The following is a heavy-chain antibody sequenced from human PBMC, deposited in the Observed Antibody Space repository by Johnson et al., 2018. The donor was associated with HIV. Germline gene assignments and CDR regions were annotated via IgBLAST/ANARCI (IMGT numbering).Heavy chain of an antibody. J-gene: IGHJ3*02. CDR2: ISFDGSNK. Sequence: QMQLVESGGGVVQPGRSLRLSCAASGFTFNSYAMHWVRQAPGKGLEWVAVISFDGSNKYYADSVKGRFTISRDNSKNTLYLQMNSLRAEDTAVYYCARDLSEGELGHAFDIWGQGTMVTVSS. D-gene: IGHD1-26*01. CDR3: ARDLSEGELGHAFDI. CDR1: GFTFNSYA. V-gene: IGHV3-30*14.